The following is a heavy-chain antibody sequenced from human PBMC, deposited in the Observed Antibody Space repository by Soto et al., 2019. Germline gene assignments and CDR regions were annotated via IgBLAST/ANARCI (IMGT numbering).Heavy chain of an antibody. CDR2: IYYSGST. J-gene: IGHJ6*03. D-gene: IGHD4-17*01. CDR1: GGSISSGGYY. Sequence: SETLSLTCTVSGGSISSGGYYWSWIRQHPGKGLEWIGYIYYSGSTYYNPSLKSRVTISVDTSKNQFSLKLSSVTAADTAVYYCARVGTTVTIDYYYYMDVWGKGTTVTVSS. CDR3: ARVGTTVTIDYYYYMDV. V-gene: IGHV4-31*03.